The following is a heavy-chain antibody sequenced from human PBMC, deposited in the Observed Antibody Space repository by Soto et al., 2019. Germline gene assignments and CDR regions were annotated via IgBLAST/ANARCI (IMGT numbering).Heavy chain of an antibody. CDR2: IYHSGST. D-gene: IGHD4-17*01. J-gene: IGHJ4*02. Sequence: SETLSLTCAVSGGSTSSGGYSWSWIRQPPGKGLEWIGYIYHSGSTYYNPSLKSRVTISVDRSKNQFSLKLSSVTAADTAVYYCVAGPIYGGKLLDYWGQGTLVTVSS. CDR1: GGSTSSGGYS. V-gene: IGHV4-30-2*01. CDR3: VAGPIYGGKLLDY.